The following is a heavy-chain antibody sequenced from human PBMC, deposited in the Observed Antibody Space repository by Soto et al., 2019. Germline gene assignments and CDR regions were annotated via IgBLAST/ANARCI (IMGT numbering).Heavy chain of an antibody. CDR2: IIPIFGTA. CDR3: ARMYYDFWSGYRSYYYYGMDV. V-gene: IGHV1-69*13. Sequence: ASVKVSCKASGGTLSSYAIRWVRQAPGQGLEWMGGIIPIFGTANYAQKFQGRVTITADESTSTAYMELSSLRSEDTAVYYCARMYYDFWSGYRSYYYYGMDVWGQGTTVTVSS. J-gene: IGHJ6*02. CDR1: GGTLSSYA. D-gene: IGHD3-3*01.